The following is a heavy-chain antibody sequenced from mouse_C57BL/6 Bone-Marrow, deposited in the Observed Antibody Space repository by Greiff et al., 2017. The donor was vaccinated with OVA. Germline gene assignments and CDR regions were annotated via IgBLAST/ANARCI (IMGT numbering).Heavy chain of an antibody. CDR2: ISSGSSTI. CDR3: ARTRDEAD. CDR1: GFTFSDYG. D-gene: IGHD3-3*01. Sequence: EVQLQESGGGLVKPGGSLKLSCAASGFTFSDYGMHWVRQAPEKGLEWVAYISSGSSTIYYADTVKGRFTISRDNAKNTLFLQMTSLRSEDTAMYYCARTRDEADWGQGTLVTVSA. V-gene: IGHV5-17*01. J-gene: IGHJ3*01.